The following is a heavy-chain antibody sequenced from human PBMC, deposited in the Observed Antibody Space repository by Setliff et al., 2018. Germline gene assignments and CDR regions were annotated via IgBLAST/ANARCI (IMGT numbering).Heavy chain of an antibody. J-gene: IGHJ4*02. CDR1: GGSINSYY. D-gene: IGHD5-18*01. CDR3: ARGRRGRPNTQQPDY. Sequence: PSETLSLTCIVSGGSINSYYWNWIRQPPGKGLEWIGYIYYSGNSNYDTNYNPSLKSRVTILSDTSKNQFSLKLSSVTAADTAVYYCARGRRGRPNTQQPDYWGQGTLVTVSS. V-gene: IGHV4-59*12. CDR2: IYYSGNSNYDT.